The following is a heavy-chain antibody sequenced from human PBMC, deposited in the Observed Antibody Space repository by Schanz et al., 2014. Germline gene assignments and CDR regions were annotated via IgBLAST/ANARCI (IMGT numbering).Heavy chain of an antibody. Sequence: QVQVVQSGAELKKPGASVKVSCKASGYTFSSHGIHWLRQAPGQSLEWMGWINTANGNAKYSANFQAIVSMTTDTSATTAYMELTNLRSEDTAVYYCARDLPYCDGGKCYSDGFDIWGQGTLVTISS. J-gene: IGHJ3*02. CDR2: INTANGNA. CDR3: ARDLPYCDGGKCYSDGFDI. V-gene: IGHV1-3*04. D-gene: IGHD2-21*01. CDR1: GYTFSSHG.